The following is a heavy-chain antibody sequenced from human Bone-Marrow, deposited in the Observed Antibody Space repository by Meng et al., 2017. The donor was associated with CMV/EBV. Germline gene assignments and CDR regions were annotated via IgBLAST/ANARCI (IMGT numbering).Heavy chain of an antibody. CDR2: ISSSGSTI. D-gene: IGHD2-2*02. J-gene: IGHJ6*02. V-gene: IGHV3-11*04. Sequence: GESLKISCAASGFTFSDYYMSWIRQAPGKGLEWVSYISSSGSTIYYADSVKGRFTISRDNAKNSLYLQMNSLRAEDTAVYYCARAVPAAIREEKYYYYYGMYVCGQRTTVTVSS. CDR3: ARAVPAAIREEKYYYYYGMYV. CDR1: GFTFSDYY.